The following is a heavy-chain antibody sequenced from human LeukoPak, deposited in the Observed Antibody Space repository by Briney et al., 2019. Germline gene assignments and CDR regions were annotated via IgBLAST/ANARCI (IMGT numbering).Heavy chain of an antibody. Sequence: GGSLRLSCVASGFTFDDYAMHWVRQAPGKGLEWVSGISWNSGNIGYGDSVKGRFTISRDNAKNSLYLQMNSLRAEDMALYYCAKGGDSSSWYGADYWGQGTLVTVSS. V-gene: IGHV3-9*03. CDR2: ISWNSGNI. D-gene: IGHD6-13*01. J-gene: IGHJ4*02. CDR1: GFTFDDYA. CDR3: AKGGDSSSWYGADY.